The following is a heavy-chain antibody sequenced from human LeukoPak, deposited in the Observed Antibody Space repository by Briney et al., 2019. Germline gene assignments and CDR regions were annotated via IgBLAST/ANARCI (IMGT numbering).Heavy chain of an antibody. D-gene: IGHD3-9*01. J-gene: IGHJ3*01. Sequence: AGGSLRLSCAASGFTFSSYWMSWVRQAPGKGLEWVANIKQDGSEKYYVDSVKGRFTISRDNAKNSLFLQMNSLRADDTAVYSCARVLLGMSAFDLWGQGTMVSVSS. V-gene: IGHV3-7*04. CDR2: IKQDGSEK. CDR3: ARVLLGMSAFDL. CDR1: GFTFSSYW.